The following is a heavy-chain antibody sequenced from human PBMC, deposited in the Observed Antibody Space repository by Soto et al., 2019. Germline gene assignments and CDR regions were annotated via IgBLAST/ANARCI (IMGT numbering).Heavy chain of an antibody. CDR2: IVVGSGNT. D-gene: IGHD6-13*01. J-gene: IGHJ4*02. CDR3: ARMEVGYSSIPADY. CDR1: GFTFTSSA. Sequence: GASVKVSCKASGFTFTSSAVQWVRQARGQRLEWIGWIVVGSGNTNYAQKFQERVTMTTDTSTSTAYMELRSLRSEDTAVYYCARMEVGYSSIPADYWGQGTLVTVSS. V-gene: IGHV1-58*01.